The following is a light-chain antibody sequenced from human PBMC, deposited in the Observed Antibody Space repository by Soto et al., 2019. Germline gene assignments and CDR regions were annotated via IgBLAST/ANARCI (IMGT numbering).Light chain of an antibody. CDR2: EVS. J-gene: IGLJ2*01. CDR3: SSFTISDTLL. Sequence: QSALTQPASVSGSPGQSITISCTGTSSDVGGYNYVSWYQQHPGKAPKLMIYEVSNRPSGVSNRFSGSKSGNTASLTISVLQDEDDADYYCSSFTISDTLLFGGGTKVTVL. CDR1: SSDVGGYNY. V-gene: IGLV2-14*01.